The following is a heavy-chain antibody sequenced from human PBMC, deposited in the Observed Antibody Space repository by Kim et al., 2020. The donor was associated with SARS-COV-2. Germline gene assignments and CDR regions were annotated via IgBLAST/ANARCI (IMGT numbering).Heavy chain of an antibody. CDR3: ARGRDGMGWFDP. D-gene: IGHD1-1*01. Sequence: GGSLRLSCAASGFTFSSYDMHWVRQATGKGLEWVSAIGTAGDTYYPGSVKGRFTISRENAKNSLYLQMNSLRAGDTAVYYCARGRDGMGWFDPWGQGTLVTVSS. CDR2: IGTAGDT. V-gene: IGHV3-13*04. CDR1: GFTFSSYD. J-gene: IGHJ5*02.